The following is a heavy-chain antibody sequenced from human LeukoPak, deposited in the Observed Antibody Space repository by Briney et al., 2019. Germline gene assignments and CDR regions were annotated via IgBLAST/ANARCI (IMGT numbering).Heavy chain of an antibody. V-gene: IGHV4-34*01. D-gene: IGHD3-10*01. CDR1: GVSFSGYC. CDR3: ARRTNVLLWFGESYWFDP. Sequence: SETLSLTCAVYGVSFSGYCWSWIRQPPGKGLEWIGEINHSGSTNYNPSLKSRVTISVDMSKSQFSLKLSSVTAADTAVYFCARRTNVLLWFGESYWFDPWGQGTLVTVSS. CDR2: INHSGST. J-gene: IGHJ5*02.